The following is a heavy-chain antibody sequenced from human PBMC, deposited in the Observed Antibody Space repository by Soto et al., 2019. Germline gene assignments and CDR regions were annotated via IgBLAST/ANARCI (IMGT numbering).Heavy chain of an antibody. CDR3: AKGIRIQPRSYFYX. Sequence: GGSLRVSFAASGFTFSSYGMHWVRQAPGKGLEGVSFISYDGSNKYYEDSVKGRFTISRDNSKNTLYLQMNSLIAEDTAVYYCAKGIRIQPRSYFYXWGQGTLVTVSX. CDR1: GFTFSSYG. J-gene: IGHJ4*02. D-gene: IGHD5-18*01. V-gene: IGHV3-30*18. CDR2: ISYDGSNK.